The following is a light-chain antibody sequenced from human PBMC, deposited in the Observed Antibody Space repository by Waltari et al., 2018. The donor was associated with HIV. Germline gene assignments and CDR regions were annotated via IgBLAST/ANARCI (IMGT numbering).Light chain of an antibody. Sequence: DIQMTQSPSTLSASVGDRVTITCRASQSISSWLAWYQQKPGKAPKLLLFKASNLESGVPSRFSGSGSGTEFTLTINSLQPDDSATYYCQQYNTYWTFGQGTKVEIK. CDR1: QSISSW. CDR2: KAS. J-gene: IGKJ1*01. V-gene: IGKV1-5*03. CDR3: QQYNTYWT.